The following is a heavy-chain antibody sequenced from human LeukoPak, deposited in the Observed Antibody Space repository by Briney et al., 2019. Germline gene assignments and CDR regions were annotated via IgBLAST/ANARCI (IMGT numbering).Heavy chain of an antibody. V-gene: IGHV4-4*02. CDR2: ISHSGST. D-gene: IGHD3-9*01. CDR1: GFTFSRHW. Sequence: GSLSLSCAASGFTFSRHWMSWVRQSPVKGLEWIGEISHSGSTSYNPSLKSRVTILVDKSRSQFSLKLTSVTAADTAVYYCARIKPLTDDVLTGYYSFRRLRPNYFDSWGQGTLVTVSS. CDR3: ARIKPLTDDVLTGYYSFRRLRPNYFDS. J-gene: IGHJ4*02.